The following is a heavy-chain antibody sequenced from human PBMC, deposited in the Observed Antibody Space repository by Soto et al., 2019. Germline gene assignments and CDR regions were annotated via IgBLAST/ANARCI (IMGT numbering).Heavy chain of an antibody. D-gene: IGHD3-3*01. Sequence: QLQFQESGPGLVRPSETLSLTCTVSGGSVSSSTYYWTWIRQPPGKGLGWIGTMYSSGSIYYNPSLKSRVTISVDRSQNQFSLKVRSVTAADTAVYYCTRRITIFGVDPGLDYWGQGTLVTVS. CDR3: TRRITIFGVDPGLDY. J-gene: IGHJ4*02. CDR1: GGSVSSSTYY. V-gene: IGHV4-39*01. CDR2: MYSSGSI.